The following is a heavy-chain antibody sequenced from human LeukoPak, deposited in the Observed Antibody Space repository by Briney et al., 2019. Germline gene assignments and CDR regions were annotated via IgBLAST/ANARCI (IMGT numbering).Heavy chain of an antibody. CDR1: GYTFTGYY. J-gene: IGHJ4*02. V-gene: IGHV1-2*02. D-gene: IGHD3-16*01. CDR2: INPNSGGT. CDR3: ARAAGYDYVFRFDY. Sequence: EASVKVSCKASGYTFTGYYMHWVRQAPGQGLEWMGWINPNSGGTNYAQKFQGRVTMTRDTSISTAYMELSRLRSDDTAVYYCARAAGYDYVFRFDYWGQGTLATVSS.